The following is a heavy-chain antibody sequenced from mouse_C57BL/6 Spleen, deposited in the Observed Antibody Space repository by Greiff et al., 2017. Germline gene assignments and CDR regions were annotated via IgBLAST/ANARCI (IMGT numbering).Heavy chain of an antibody. CDR2: IYPRDGST. V-gene: IGHV1-78*01. D-gene: IGHD2-10*02. J-gene: IGHJ3*01. Sequence: QVQLQQSDAELVKPGASVKISCKVSGYTFTDHTIHWMKQRPEQGLEWIGYIYPRDGSTKYNEKFKGKATLTADQSSSTAYMQLNSLTSEDAAVYCCARSCRYGNYGFAYWGQGTLVTVSA. CDR1: GYTFTDHT. CDR3: ARSCRYGNYGFAY.